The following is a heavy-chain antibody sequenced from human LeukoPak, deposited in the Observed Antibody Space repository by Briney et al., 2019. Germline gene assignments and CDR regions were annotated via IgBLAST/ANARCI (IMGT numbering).Heavy chain of an antibody. Sequence: GASVKVSCKASGGTFSSYAISWVRQAPGQGLEWMGGIIPIFGTAIYAQTFQGRVTITADESTSTAYMELSSLRSEDTAVYYCARVTAARREGYYYYGMDVGGQGTTVTFPS. CDR2: IIPIFGTA. V-gene: IGHV1-69*13. J-gene: IGHJ6*02. CDR3: ARVTAARREGYYYYGMDV. CDR1: GGTFSSYA. D-gene: IGHD6-6*01.